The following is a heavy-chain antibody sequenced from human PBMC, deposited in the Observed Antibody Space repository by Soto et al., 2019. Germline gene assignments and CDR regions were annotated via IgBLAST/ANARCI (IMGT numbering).Heavy chain of an antibody. D-gene: IGHD4-17*01. CDR3: AKGEGDYGDYKWFDP. J-gene: IGHJ5*02. Sequence: EVQLLESGGGLVQPGGSLRLSCAASGFTFSSYAMSWVRQAPGKGLEWVSAISGSGGSTYYADSVKGRFTISRDNSKNTLYRQMNSLRAEDTAVYYCAKGEGDYGDYKWFDPWGQGTLVTVSS. CDR1: GFTFSSYA. V-gene: IGHV3-23*01. CDR2: ISGSGGST.